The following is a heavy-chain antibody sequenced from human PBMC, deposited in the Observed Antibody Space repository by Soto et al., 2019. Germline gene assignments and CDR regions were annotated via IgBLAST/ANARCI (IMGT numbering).Heavy chain of an antibody. V-gene: IGHV1-58*01. CDR1: GFTFTSST. D-gene: IGHD5-18*01. CDR2: IVVGSGNT. J-gene: IGHJ4*02. Sequence: ASVKVSCKASGFTFTSSTVQWVRQARGQRLEWIGWIVVGSGNTDYAQKFQERVTITRDMSTSTAYMELSSLRSEDTAVYYCAEDKGYSYGYGTYWGQGTLVTVSS. CDR3: AEDKGYSYGYGTY.